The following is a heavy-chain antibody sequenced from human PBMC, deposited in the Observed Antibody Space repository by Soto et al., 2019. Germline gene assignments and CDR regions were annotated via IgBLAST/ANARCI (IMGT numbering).Heavy chain of an antibody. Sequence: EVQLLESGGGLVQPGGSLRLSCAASGFTFSSYDMSWVRQAPGKGLEWVSAISGSGGSTYYADSVKGRFTISRDNSKNTLYLQMSSLRAEDTAVYYCASVVVAAATYGMDVWGQGTTVTVSS. CDR3: ASVVVAAATYGMDV. CDR2: ISGSGGST. J-gene: IGHJ6*02. V-gene: IGHV3-23*01. D-gene: IGHD2-15*01. CDR1: GFTFSSYD.